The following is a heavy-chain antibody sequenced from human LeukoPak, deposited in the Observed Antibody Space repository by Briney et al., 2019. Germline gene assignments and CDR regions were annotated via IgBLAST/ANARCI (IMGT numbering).Heavy chain of an antibody. CDR3: ARGRSKHRAYYDISTGYPLVS. CDR2: MNPNSGNT. V-gene: IGHV1-8*01. CDR1: GYTFTSYD. J-gene: IGHJ3*01. D-gene: IGHD3-9*01. Sequence: AASVKVSCKASGYTFTSYDINWVRQATGQGLEWMGWMNPNSGNTGYAQKFQGRVTMTRNTSISTAYMELSSLRSEDTAVYYCARGRSKHRAYYDISTGYPLVSWGQGTMVTVSS.